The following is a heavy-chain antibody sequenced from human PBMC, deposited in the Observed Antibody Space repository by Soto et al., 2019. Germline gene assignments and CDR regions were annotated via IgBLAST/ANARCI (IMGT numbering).Heavy chain of an antibody. CDR3: ARTYGFDAFDI. V-gene: IGHV4-59*01. Sequence: QVQLQESGPGLVKPSETLSLTCTVSGGSISSYYWSWIRQPPGKGLEWMGYIYYSASTNYNPSLKSRVTISVDTSKNQFSLKLSSVTAADTAVYYCARTYGFDAFDIWGQGTMVTVSS. CDR2: IYYSAST. J-gene: IGHJ3*02. D-gene: IGHD4-17*01. CDR1: GGSISSYY.